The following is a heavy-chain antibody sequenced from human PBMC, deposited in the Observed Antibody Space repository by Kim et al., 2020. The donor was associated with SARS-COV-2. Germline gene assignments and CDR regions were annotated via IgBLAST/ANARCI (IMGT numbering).Heavy chain of an antibody. Sequence: GGSLRLSCAASGFTFSSYSMNWVRQAPGKGLEWVSYISSSSSTIYYADSVKGRFTISRDNAKNSLYLQMNSLRDEDTAVYYCAATYYYDSSGYLPAEKFDYWGQGTLVTVSS. V-gene: IGHV3-48*02. J-gene: IGHJ4*02. CDR2: ISSSSSTI. CDR1: GFTFSSYS. CDR3: AATYYYDSSGYLPAEKFDY. D-gene: IGHD3-22*01.